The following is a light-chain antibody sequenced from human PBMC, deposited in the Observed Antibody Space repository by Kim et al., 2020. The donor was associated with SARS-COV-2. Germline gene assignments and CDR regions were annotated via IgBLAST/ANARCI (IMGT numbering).Light chain of an antibody. J-gene: IGLJ2*01. CDR3: NSRDSNDNVV. CDR1: SLRSYY. Sequence: SSELTQDPAVSVALGQPVRITCQGDSLRSYYATWYQQKPGQAPILVIYGKNNRPSGIPDRFSGSSSGNTASLTITGTQAGDEADYYCNSRDSNDNVVFGG. CDR2: GKN. V-gene: IGLV3-19*01.